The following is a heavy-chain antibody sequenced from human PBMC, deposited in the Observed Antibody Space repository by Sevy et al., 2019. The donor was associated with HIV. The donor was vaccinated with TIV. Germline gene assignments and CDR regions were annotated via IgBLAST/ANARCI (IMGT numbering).Heavy chain of an antibody. D-gene: IGHD6-13*01. CDR1: GFTFSNAW. Sequence: GGSLRLSCAASGFTFSNAWMSWVRQAPGKGLEWVGRIKGKIDDGTIDYAAPVKGRFSISRDDSKNTLYLQMNSLKTEYTAVYYCTTASWSQEDYYNYWGQGTLVTVSS. CDR3: TTASWSQEDYYNY. CDR2: IKGKIDDGTI. J-gene: IGHJ4*02. V-gene: IGHV3-15*01.